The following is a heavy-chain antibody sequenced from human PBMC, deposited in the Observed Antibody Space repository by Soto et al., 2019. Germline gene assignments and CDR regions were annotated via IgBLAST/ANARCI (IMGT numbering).Heavy chain of an antibody. V-gene: IGHV4-59*01. J-gene: IGHJ4*02. D-gene: IGHD4-17*01. CDR1: GCSISSYY. Sequence: QAQLQESGPGLVKPSETLSLTCTVSGCSISSYYWSWIRQPPGKGLEWIGYIYYSGSNNYNPSLKRRVTISVDTSKNQFSLKLSSVTAADTAVYYCAREDYGEYMGFDYWGQGTLVTVSS. CDR2: IYYSGSN. CDR3: AREDYGEYMGFDY.